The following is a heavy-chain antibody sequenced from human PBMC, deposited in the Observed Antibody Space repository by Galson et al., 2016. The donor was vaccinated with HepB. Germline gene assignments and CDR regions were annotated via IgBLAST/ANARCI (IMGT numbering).Heavy chain of an antibody. CDR3: ARDYVILGTTAGGEISSWDDTFDI. CDR2: INAHNGDT. CDR1: GYTFSTYG. Sequence: SVKVSCKASGYTFSTYGISWVRQAPGQGLEWMGWINAHNGDTNYAQSLRGRVTLTTDRSTRTAYMELRSLRPDDTAVYYCARDYVILGTTAGGEISSWDDTFDIWGQGTMVIVSS. D-gene: IGHD6-13*01. J-gene: IGHJ3*02. V-gene: IGHV1-18*01.